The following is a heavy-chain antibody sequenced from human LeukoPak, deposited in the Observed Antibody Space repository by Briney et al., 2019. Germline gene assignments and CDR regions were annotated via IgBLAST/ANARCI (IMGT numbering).Heavy chain of an antibody. V-gene: IGHV4-31*03. D-gene: IGHD5-24*01. CDR1: GGSISSGGYY. Sequence: SETLSLTCTVSGGSISSGGYYWSWIRQHPGKGLEWIGYIYYSGSTYYNPSLKSRVTISVDTSKNQFSLKLSSVTAADTAVYFCARGGDGYNLGGDNFDYWGQGKLVTVSS. CDR2: IYYSGST. CDR3: ARGGDGYNLGGDNFDY. J-gene: IGHJ4*02.